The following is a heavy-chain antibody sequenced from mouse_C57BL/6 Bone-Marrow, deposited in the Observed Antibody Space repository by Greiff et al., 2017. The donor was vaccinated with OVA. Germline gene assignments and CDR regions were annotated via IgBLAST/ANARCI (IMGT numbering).Heavy chain of an antibody. Sequence: EVMLVESGGGLVKPGGSLKLSCAASGFTFSSYAMSWVRQTPEKRLEWVATISDGGSYTYYPDNVKGRFTISRDNAKNNLYLQMSQLKSEDTAMYYCARGDLLWYLYYFDYWGQGTTLTVSS. CDR2: ISDGGSYT. J-gene: IGHJ2*01. D-gene: IGHD2-1*01. CDR3: ARGDLLWYLYYFDY. V-gene: IGHV5-4*03. CDR1: GFTFSSYA.